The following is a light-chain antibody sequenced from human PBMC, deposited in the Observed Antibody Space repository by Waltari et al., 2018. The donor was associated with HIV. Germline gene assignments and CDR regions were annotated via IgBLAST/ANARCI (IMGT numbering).Light chain of an antibody. CDR1: SSGVGPYDF. J-gene: IGLJ2*01. V-gene: IGLV2-11*01. Sequence: QSALTQPRSVPASSGPPVTISCTGTSSGVGPYDFVTWYQLLPGEAPKFMIYDVPKRPSGVPDRFSGSKSANTASLTISGLQAEDEAEYYCCSYAGTYTLKFGGGTKLTV. CDR3: CSYAGTYTLK. CDR2: DVP.